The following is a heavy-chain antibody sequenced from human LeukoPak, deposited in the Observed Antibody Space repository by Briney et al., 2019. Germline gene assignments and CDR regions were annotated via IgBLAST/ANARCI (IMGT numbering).Heavy chain of an antibody. J-gene: IGHJ4*02. D-gene: IGHD3-22*01. Sequence: SETLSLTCTVSGDSLVSDHYWGWIRQPPGQGLEWVGSVYHSGSIYYNPSLKSRVIMSVDTSKNQFSLKLSSLTAADTAIYYCAREIYYDSSAYDYWGQGTLVTVSS. CDR3: AREIYYDSSAYDY. CDR2: VYHSGSI. CDR1: GDSLVSDHY. V-gene: IGHV4-38-2*02.